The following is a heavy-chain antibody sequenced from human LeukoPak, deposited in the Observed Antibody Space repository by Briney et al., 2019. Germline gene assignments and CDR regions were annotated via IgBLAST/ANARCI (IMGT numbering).Heavy chain of an antibody. D-gene: IGHD2-2*01. Sequence: PGGSLRLSCAASGFTFRNYAMSWVRQAPGEGLEWVSAISGSGGVTYYADPVKGRFTIYRDNAKNTLYLQMNSLRAEDTAIYYCARDRSWDSSTYYSEYFLHWGQGSLVSVSA. CDR1: GFTFRNYA. V-gene: IGHV3-23*01. CDR3: ARDRSWDSSTYYSEYFLH. J-gene: IGHJ1*01. CDR2: ISGSGGVT.